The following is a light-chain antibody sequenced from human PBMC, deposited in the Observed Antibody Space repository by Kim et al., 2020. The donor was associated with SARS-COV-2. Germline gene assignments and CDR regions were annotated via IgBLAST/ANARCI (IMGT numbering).Light chain of an antibody. CDR1: ESISRY. CDR3: QQYNTNSRT. V-gene: IGKV1-5*03. J-gene: IGKJ1*01. CDR2: QAS. Sequence: DIQMTQSPSTLSASVGDRVTITCRASESISRYLAWYQQKPGKAPKLLIYQASVLETGVPSRFSGSRSGTEFTLTISSLQPDGFATYYCQQYNTNSRTFGHGTKVDIK.